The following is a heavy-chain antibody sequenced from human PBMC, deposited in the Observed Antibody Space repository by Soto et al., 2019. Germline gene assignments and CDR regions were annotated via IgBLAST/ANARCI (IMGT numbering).Heavy chain of an antibody. D-gene: IGHD2-15*01. CDR3: AKDGGNAYYFYGMDV. Sequence: PGGALRLSCAASGFTFSSYAMSWVRQAPGKGLEWVSAISGSGVSTYYADSVKGRFTISRDNSKNTLYLQMNSLRAEDTAVYYCAKDGGNAYYFYGMDVWGEVTTVTV. CDR2: ISGSGVST. J-gene: IGHJ6*02. CDR1: GFTFSSYA. V-gene: IGHV3-23*01.